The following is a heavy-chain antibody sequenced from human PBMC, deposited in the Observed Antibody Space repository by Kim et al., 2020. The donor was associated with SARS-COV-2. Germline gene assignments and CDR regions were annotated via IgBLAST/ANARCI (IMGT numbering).Heavy chain of an antibody. CDR1: GGSVISSTNY. J-gene: IGHJ6*01. V-gene: IGHV4-61*01. Sequence: SETLSLTCTVSGGSVISSTNYWTWIRQTPGKGLEWIGCIYFSGSTNYNPSLKSRVSISLDTPKNQFSLKLTSVTAADTAVYYCARARGIQLSNGGLDVWG. D-gene: IGHD1-1*01. CDR3: ARARGIQLSNGGLDV. CDR2: IYFSGST.